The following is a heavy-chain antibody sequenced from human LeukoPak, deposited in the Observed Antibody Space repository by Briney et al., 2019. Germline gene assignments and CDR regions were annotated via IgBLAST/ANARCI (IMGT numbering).Heavy chain of an antibody. CDR1: GYTFTSYE. V-gene: IGHV1-8*01. Sequence: ASVKVSCKASGYTFTSYEINWVRQAPGQGLEWMGWMNPNSGNTGYAQKFQGRVTMTRNTSISTAYMELSSLRSEDTAVYYCARGGYDILTGYHNFDYWGQGTLVTVSS. CDR3: ARGGYDILTGYHNFDY. J-gene: IGHJ4*02. CDR2: MNPNSGNT. D-gene: IGHD3-9*01.